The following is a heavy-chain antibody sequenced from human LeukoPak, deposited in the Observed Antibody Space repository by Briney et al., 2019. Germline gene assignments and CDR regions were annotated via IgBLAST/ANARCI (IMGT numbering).Heavy chain of an antibody. V-gene: IGHV3-21*01. D-gene: IGHD6-19*01. CDR3: ARDKGAIAVAGYFDY. CDR2: ISSSSSYI. CDR1: GFTFSSYS. Sequence: GGSLRLSCAASGFTFSSYSMNWVRQAPGKGLEWVSSISSSSSYIYYADSVKGRFTISRDNSKNTLYLQMNSLRAEDTAVYYCARDKGAIAVAGYFDYWGQGTLVTVSS. J-gene: IGHJ4*02.